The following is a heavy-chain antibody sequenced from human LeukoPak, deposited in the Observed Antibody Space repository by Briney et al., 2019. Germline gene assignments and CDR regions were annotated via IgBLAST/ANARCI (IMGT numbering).Heavy chain of an antibody. CDR2: IYYSGST. J-gene: IGHJ4*02. CDR1: GGSISSSSYY. Sequence: SETLSLTCTVSGGSISSSSYYWGWIRQPPGKGLEWIGSIYYSGSTYYNPSLKSRVTISVDTSKNQFSLKLSSVTAADTAVYYCARHEVGLAAAGFDYWGQGTLFTVSS. D-gene: IGHD6-13*01. V-gene: IGHV4-39*01. CDR3: ARHEVGLAAAGFDY.